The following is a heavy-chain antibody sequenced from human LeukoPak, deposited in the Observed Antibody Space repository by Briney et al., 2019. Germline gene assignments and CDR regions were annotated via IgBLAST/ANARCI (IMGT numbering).Heavy chain of an antibody. CDR2: IYYSGST. CDR1: GGSISSYY. J-gene: IGHJ5*02. CDR3: ARDGSYRMNWFDP. D-gene: IGHD1-26*01. V-gene: IGHV4-59*01. Sequence: SETLSLTCTVSGGSISSYYWSWIRQPPGKGLEWIGYIYYSGSTNYNPSLKSRVTISVDTSKNQFSLKLSSVTAADTAVYYCARDGSYRMNWFDPWGQGTLVTVSS.